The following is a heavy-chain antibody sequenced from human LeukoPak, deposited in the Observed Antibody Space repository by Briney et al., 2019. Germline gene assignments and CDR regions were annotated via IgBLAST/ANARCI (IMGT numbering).Heavy chain of an antibody. CDR1: GFTFSSYW. Sequence: GGSLRLSCAASGFTFSSYWMSWVRQAPGKGLEWAANIKQDGSEKYYVDSVKGRFTISRDNAKNSLYLQMNSLRAEDTAVYYCARDLGYCSSTSCYPSPSDYWGQGTLVTVSS. D-gene: IGHD2-2*01. J-gene: IGHJ4*02. CDR3: ARDLGYCSSTSCYPSPSDY. CDR2: IKQDGSEK. V-gene: IGHV3-7*01.